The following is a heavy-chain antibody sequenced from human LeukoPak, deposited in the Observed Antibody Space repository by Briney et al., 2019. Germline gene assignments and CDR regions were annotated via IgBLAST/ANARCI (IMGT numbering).Heavy chain of an antibody. Sequence: GGSLRLSCAASGFTFSSYAMPWVRQAPGKGLERVAVISYDGSNKYYADSAKGRFTISRDNSKNTPYLQTNSLRAEDTAVYYCAIPHYGSGSYAQSEPFDIWGQGTMVTVSS. CDR2: ISYDGSNK. J-gene: IGHJ3*02. CDR3: AIPHYGSGSYAQSEPFDI. V-gene: IGHV3-30-3*01. CDR1: GFTFSSYA. D-gene: IGHD3-10*01.